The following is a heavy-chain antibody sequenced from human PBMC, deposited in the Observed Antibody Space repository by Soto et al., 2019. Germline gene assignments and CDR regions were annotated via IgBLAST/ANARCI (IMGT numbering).Heavy chain of an antibody. CDR1: GFTFSSYS. CDR3: ARHGRNGMDV. J-gene: IGHJ6*02. CDR2: ISSSSSYI. Sequence: GGSLRLSCAASGFTFSSYSMNWVRKAPGKGLEWVSSISSSSSYIYYADSVKGRFTISRDNAKNSLYLQMNSLRAEDTAVYYCARHGRNGMDVWGQGTTVAVSS. V-gene: IGHV3-21*01. D-gene: IGHD1-1*01.